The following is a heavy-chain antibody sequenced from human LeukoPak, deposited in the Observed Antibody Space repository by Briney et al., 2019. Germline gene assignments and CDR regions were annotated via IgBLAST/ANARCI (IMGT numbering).Heavy chain of an antibody. CDR2: IYSGGST. CDR3: AREELLGESYYYYGMDV. D-gene: IGHD3-10*01. J-gene: IGHJ6*04. CDR1: GFTVSSNY. V-gene: IGHV3-53*01. Sequence: GGSPRLSCAASGFTVSSNYMSWVRQAPGKGLEWVSVIYSGGSTYYADSVKGRFTISRDNSKNTLYLQMNSLRAEDTAVYYCAREELLGESYYYYGMDVWGKGTTVTVSS.